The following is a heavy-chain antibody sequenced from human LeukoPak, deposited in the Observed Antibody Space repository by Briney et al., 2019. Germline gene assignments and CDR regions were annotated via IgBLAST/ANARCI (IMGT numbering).Heavy chain of an antibody. D-gene: IGHD2-15*01. CDR2: IYYSGST. J-gene: IGHJ1*01. CDR3: ARVEDGYCSGGSCYSGYSQH. Sequence: SETLSLTCTVSGGSISSYYWSWIRQPPGKGLEWIGYIYYSGSTNYNPSLKSRVTISVDTSKNQFSLKLSSVTAADTAVYYCARVEDGYCSGGSCYSGYSQHWGQGTLVTVSS. V-gene: IGHV4-59*01. CDR1: GGSISSYY.